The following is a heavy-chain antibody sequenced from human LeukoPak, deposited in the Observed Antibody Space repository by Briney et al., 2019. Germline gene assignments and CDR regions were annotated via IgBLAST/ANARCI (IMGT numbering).Heavy chain of an antibody. CDR3: ARDMIWNYYDSSGFPGGLFDY. CDR2: ISSSSRTI. J-gene: IGHJ4*02. Sequence: PGGSLRLSCAASGFTFSSYSMNWVRQAPGKGLEWISYISSSSRTIYFGDSVKGRITISRDYAKNSLYLQMDSLRAEDTAVYYCARDMIWNYYDSSGFPGGLFDYWGQGTLVTVSS. CDR1: GFTFSSYS. D-gene: IGHD3-22*01. V-gene: IGHV3-48*04.